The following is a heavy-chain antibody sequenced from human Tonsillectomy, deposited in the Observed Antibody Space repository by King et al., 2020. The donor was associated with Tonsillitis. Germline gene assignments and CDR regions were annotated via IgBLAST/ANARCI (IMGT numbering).Heavy chain of an antibody. CDR3: AKEYYDILTGYYARPFDY. CDR2: MVGMVVSP. D-gene: IGHD3-9*01. Sequence: VQLVESGGGLVQPGGSLRLSCAASGFTFSSYAMSWVRQAPGKGLEWVQAMVGMVVSPDSADSVKGRLTISRDNSKNTLYLQVNSLRAEDTAVYYCAKEYYDILTGYYARPFDYWGQGTLVTVSS. J-gene: IGHJ4*02. V-gene: IGHV3-23*04. CDR1: GFTFSSYA.